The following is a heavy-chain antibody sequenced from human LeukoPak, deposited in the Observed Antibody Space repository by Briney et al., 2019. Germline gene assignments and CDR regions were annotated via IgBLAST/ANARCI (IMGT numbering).Heavy chain of an antibody. CDR3: ARAPDCCMDV. V-gene: IGHV4-59*01. CDR2: IYYSGST. Sequence: SETLPLTCTVSGGSISSYYWSWIRQPPGKGLEWIGYIYYSGSTNYNPSLKSRVTISVDTSKNQFCLKLSSVTAADTAVYYCARAPDCCMDVWGKGTTVTVSS. D-gene: IGHD2-21*01. J-gene: IGHJ6*03. CDR1: GGSISSYY.